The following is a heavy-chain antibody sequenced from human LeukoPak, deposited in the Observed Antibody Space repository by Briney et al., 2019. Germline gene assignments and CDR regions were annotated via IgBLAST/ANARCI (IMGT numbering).Heavy chain of an antibody. V-gene: IGHV4-59*12. J-gene: IGHJ3*02. D-gene: IGHD2-15*01. CDR1: GGSISSYY. CDR2: IYYSGST. Sequence: PSETLSLTCTVSGGSISSYYWSWIRQPPGKGLEWIGYIYYSGSTNYNPSLKSRVTISVDTSKNQFSLQLTSVTAADTAVYYCARAGDLIVVAMGAFDIWGQGTMVTVSS. CDR3: ARAGDLIVVAMGAFDI.